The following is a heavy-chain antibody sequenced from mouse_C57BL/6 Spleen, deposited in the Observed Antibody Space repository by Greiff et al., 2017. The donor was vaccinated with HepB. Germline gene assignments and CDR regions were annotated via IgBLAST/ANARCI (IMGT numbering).Heavy chain of an antibody. Sequence: VQLQQSGPELVKPGASVKISCKASGYAFSSSWMNWVKQRPGKGLEWIGRIYPGDGDTNYNGKFKGEATLTADKSSSTAYMQLSSLTSEDSAVYFCARSGVYYDYDKGALHFDYWGQGTTLTVSS. D-gene: IGHD2-4*01. CDR1: GYAFSSSW. V-gene: IGHV1-82*01. CDR2: IYPGDGDT. J-gene: IGHJ2*01. CDR3: ARSGVYYDYDKGALHFDY.